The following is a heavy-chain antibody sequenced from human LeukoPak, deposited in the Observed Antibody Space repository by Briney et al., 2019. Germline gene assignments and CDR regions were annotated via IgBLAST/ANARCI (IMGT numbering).Heavy chain of an antibody. CDR1: GFTFSSYG. V-gene: IGHV3-33*01. D-gene: IGHD3-10*01. CDR3: ASGDYYGSGSYYNGENY. Sequence: GGSLRLSCAASGFTFSSYGMHWVRQAPGKGLEWVAVIWYDGSNKYYADSVKGRFTISRDNPKNTLYLQMNSLRAEDTAVYYCASGDYYGSGSYYNGENYWGQGTLVTASS. J-gene: IGHJ4*02. CDR2: IWYDGSNK.